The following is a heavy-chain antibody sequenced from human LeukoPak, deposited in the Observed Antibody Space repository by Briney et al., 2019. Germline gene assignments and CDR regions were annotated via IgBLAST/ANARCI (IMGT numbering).Heavy chain of an antibody. CDR2: ISYDGSNK. D-gene: IGHD3-9*01. V-gene: IGHV3-30*18. CDR1: GFTFSSYG. CDR3: AKSARSPKLRYFDRLLSGAFDI. Sequence: GRSLRLSCAASGFTFSSYGMHWVRQAPGKGLEWVAVISYDGSNKYYADSVKGRFTISRDNSKNTLYLKMNSLRAEDTAVYYCAKSARSPKLRYFDRLLSGAFDIWGQGTMVTVSS. J-gene: IGHJ3*02.